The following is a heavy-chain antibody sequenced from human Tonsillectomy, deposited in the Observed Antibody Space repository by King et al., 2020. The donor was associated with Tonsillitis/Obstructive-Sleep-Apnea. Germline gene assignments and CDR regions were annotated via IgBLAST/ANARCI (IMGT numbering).Heavy chain of an antibody. J-gene: IGHJ4*02. V-gene: IGHV5-51*03. CDR3: ATLSSGVFDQGIQVLFDF. CDR2: IYPGDSDA. D-gene: IGHD5-18*01. CDR1: GYSFSDSW. Sequence: EEKRGQYGKEVKKKGESLKISCKGSGYSFSDSWIGWVRQMPGKGLEWMGIIYPGDSDARYSPSFQGQVTISADKSISAAYLQWSSLKASDTAMYFCATLSSGVFDQGIQVLFDFWGQGTLVTVSS.